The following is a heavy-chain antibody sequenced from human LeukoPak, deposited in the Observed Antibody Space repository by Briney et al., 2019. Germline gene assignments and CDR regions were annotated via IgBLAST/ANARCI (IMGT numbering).Heavy chain of an antibody. CDR2: ISAYNGNT. Sequence: AAVTVSYQRCGWTFTNYGILGLRPPPGQGGAGMGWISAYNGNTNYAQKLQGRVTMTTDTSTSTAYMELRSLRSDDTAVYYCARVGNDPEYCYYDMDVWGQGTTVTVSS. CDR1: GWTFTNYG. CDR3: ARVGNDPEYCYYDMDV. V-gene: IGHV1-18*01. J-gene: IGHJ6*02. D-gene: IGHD1-1*01.